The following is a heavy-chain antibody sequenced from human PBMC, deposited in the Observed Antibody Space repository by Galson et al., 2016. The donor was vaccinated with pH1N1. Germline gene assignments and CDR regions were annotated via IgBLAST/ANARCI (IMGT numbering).Heavy chain of an antibody. CDR3: ARAIAQGGSY. Sequence: SLRLSCAASGFSLSTFWMTWVRQAPGKGLEWVANINQDGSVKYYVDSVKGRFTISRDNAKNSLYLQMDSLRAEDTAVYYCARAIAQGGSYRSQGTLVTVSS. CDR1: GFSLSTFW. V-gene: IGHV3-7*01. J-gene: IGHJ4*02. CDR2: INQDGSVK. D-gene: IGHD2-15*01.